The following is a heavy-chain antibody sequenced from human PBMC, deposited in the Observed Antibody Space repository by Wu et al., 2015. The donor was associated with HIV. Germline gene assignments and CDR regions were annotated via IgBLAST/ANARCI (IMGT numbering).Heavy chain of an antibody. V-gene: IGHV1-8*02. J-gene: IGHJ4*02. Sequence: QVQLVQSGAEVKKPGSSVKVSCKASGDTFTISAISWVRQATGQGLEWMGWMNPNSGNTGYARKFQGRLTMTTNTSISTAFMELRSLRSEDTAIYFCARGFIAAAGTPPIHFDYWGPGTVVTVSA. CDR2: MNPNSGNT. D-gene: IGHD6-13*01. CDR1: GDTFTISA. CDR3: ARGFIAAAGTPPIHFDY.